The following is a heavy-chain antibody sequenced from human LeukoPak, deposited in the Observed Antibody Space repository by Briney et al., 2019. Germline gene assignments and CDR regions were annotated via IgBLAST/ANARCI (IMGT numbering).Heavy chain of an antibody. Sequence: GGSLRLSCAASGFTFSSYSMNWVRQAPGKGLEWVSSISSSSTYIYYTDSVKGRFTVSRDNAKNSLYLQMNSLRAEDTAVYYCARDTTTYCSSTSCYRKVSWFDPWGQGTLVTVSS. D-gene: IGHD2-2*01. V-gene: IGHV3-21*01. CDR3: ARDTTTYCSSTSCYRKVSWFDP. J-gene: IGHJ5*02. CDR1: GFTFSSYS. CDR2: ISSSSTYI.